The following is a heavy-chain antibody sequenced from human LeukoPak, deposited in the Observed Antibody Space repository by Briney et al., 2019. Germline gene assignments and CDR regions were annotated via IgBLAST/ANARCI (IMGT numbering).Heavy chain of an antibody. CDR3: AKVGYSTNWLYFDY. CDR1: GFTFSSYG. Sequence: GGSLRLSCAASGFTFSSYGMHWVRQAPGKGVERGGVISYDGSNKNYADSVKGRFTISRDNSKNTLYLQMNSLRAEDTAVYYCAKVGYSTNWLYFDYWGQGTLVTVSS. D-gene: IGHD6-13*01. J-gene: IGHJ4*02. V-gene: IGHV3-30*18. CDR2: ISYDGSNK.